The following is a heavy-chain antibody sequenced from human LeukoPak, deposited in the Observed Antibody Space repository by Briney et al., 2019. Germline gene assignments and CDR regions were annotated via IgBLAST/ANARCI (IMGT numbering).Heavy chain of an antibody. V-gene: IGHV1-24*01. CDR1: GYTLTELS. CDR3: ATWGSGWYYFDY. CDR2: SDPEDGET. D-gene: IGHD6-19*01. Sequence: ASVKVSCKVSGYTLTELSMHWVRQAPGKGLEWMGGSDPEDGETIYAQKFQGRVTMTEDTSTDTAYMELSSLRSEDTAVYYCATWGSGWYYFDYWGQGTLVTVSS. J-gene: IGHJ4*02.